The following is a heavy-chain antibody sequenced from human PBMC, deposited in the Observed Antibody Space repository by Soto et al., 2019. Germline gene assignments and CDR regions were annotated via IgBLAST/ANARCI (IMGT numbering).Heavy chain of an antibody. J-gene: IGHJ4*02. CDR2: ISDDASGT. CDR3: VTGLHDPSPADVGRVTR. V-gene: IGHV3-48*03. D-gene: IGHD2-15*01. CDR1: GFTFRSYE. Sequence: EVQLVESGGGLVQPGGSLTLSCAASGFTFRSYEMHWVRQPPGKGLQWMSYISDDASGTYYADSVRGRVTISRDNARNSLSPKMNTRSVDDTVIYYCVTGLHDPSPADVGRVTRWGQGTQVTVSS.